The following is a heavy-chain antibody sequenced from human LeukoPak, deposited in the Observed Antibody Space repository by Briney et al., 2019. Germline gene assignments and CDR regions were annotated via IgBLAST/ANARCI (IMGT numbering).Heavy chain of an antibody. D-gene: IGHD3-3*01. V-gene: IGHV3-53*01. CDR1: GFTVSSNY. Sequence: GGSLRLSCAASGFTVSSNYMSWVRQAPGKGLEWVSVIYSGGSTYYADSVKGRFTISRDNSKNTLYLQMNSLRAEDTAVYYCAKDPRRGYYDFWSGYYYFDYWGQGTLVTVSS. CDR3: AKDPRRGYYDFWSGYYYFDY. J-gene: IGHJ4*02. CDR2: IYSGGST.